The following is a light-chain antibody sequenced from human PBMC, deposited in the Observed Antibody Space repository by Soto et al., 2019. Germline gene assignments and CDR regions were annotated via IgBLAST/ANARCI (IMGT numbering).Light chain of an antibody. Sequence: DIQMTQSPSTLSASVGASVTITCRASQSINSWLAWYQQKPGKAPKLLIYKASSLESGVPSRFSGSGSGTEFTLTISSLQPDDFATYFCQQYNSYWTFGQGTKVDIK. J-gene: IGKJ1*01. CDR1: QSINSW. CDR2: KAS. V-gene: IGKV1-5*03. CDR3: QQYNSYWT.